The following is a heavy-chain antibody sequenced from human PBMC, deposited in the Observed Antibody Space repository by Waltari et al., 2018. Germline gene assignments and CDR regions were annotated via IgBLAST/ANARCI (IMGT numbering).Heavy chain of an antibody. CDR1: GYSISSGYY. Sequence: QVQLQESGPGLVKPSETLSLTCTVSGYSISSGYYWGWLRQPPGKGLEWIGSIYHSGSTYYNPSLKSRVTISVDTSKNQFSLKLSSVTAADTAVYYCAREYCSSTSCYGYYYYYMDVWGKGTTVTISS. V-gene: IGHV4-38-2*02. CDR2: IYHSGST. D-gene: IGHD2-2*01. J-gene: IGHJ6*03. CDR3: AREYCSSTSCYGYYYYYMDV.